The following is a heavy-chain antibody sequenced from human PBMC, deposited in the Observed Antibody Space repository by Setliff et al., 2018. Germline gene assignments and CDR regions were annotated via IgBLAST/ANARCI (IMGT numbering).Heavy chain of an antibody. Sequence: SETLSLTCTVSGGSISSSSYYWGWIRQPPGKGLEWIGSIYYSGSTYYNPSLKSRVTISVDTSKNQFSLKLSSVTAADMAVYYCAREDPYDSSGYYRGGMDVWGQGTTVTVSS. J-gene: IGHJ6*02. D-gene: IGHD3-22*01. CDR1: GGSISSSSYY. CDR3: AREDPYDSSGYYRGGMDV. CDR2: IYYSGST. V-gene: IGHV4-39*07.